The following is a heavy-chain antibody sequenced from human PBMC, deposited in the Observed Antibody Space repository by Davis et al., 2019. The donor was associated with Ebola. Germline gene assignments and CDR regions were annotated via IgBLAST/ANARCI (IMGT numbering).Heavy chain of an antibody. Sequence: SETLSLTCTVSGASISSRSYYWGWIRQPPGKGLDWVGRFSYGDNTHYYNPSLRSRVTISVDTSRNQFSLKLSSATAANTAVYYCARPWYSGTYYDAYDIWGQGTMVAVSS. D-gene: IGHD1-26*01. V-gene: IGHV4-39*01. CDR3: ARPWYSGTYYDAYDI. CDR1: GASISSRSYY. J-gene: IGHJ3*02. CDR2: FSYGDNTH.